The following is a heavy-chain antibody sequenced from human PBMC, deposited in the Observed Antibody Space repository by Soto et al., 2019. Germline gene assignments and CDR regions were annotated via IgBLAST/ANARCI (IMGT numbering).Heavy chain of an antibody. Sequence: GGSLRLSCAASGFTFSSYAMSWVRQAPGKGLEWVSAISGSGGSTYYADSVKGRFTISRDNSKNTLYLQMNSLRAEDTAVYYCAKAVRYNRNDVEAFDIWGQGTMVTVSS. D-gene: IGHD1-1*01. CDR3: AKAVRYNRNDVEAFDI. CDR2: ISGSGGST. CDR1: GFTFSSYA. V-gene: IGHV3-23*01. J-gene: IGHJ3*02.